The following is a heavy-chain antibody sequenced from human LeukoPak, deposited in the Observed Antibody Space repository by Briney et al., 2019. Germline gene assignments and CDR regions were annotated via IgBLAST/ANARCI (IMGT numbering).Heavy chain of an antibody. V-gene: IGHV4-59*01. CDR3: ARVRNYYDSSGYYPLFDY. CDR2: IYYSGST. J-gene: IGHJ4*02. D-gene: IGHD3-22*01. CDR1: GGSISSYY. Sequence: SETLSLTCTVSGGSISSYYWSWIRQPPGKGLEWIGYIYYSGSTNYNPSLKSRVTISVDTPKNQFSLKLSSVTAADTAVYYCARVRNYYDSSGYYPLFDYWGQGTLVTVSS.